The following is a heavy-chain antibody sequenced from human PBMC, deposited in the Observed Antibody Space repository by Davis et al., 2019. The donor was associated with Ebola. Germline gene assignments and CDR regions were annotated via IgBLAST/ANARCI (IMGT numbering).Heavy chain of an antibody. V-gene: IGHV3-74*01. Sequence: GESLKISCAASGFTFSNYAMHWVRQAPGKGLVWVSRINSDGSSTSYADSVKGRFTISRDNAKNSLYLQMNSLRAEDTAVYYCARANTGYSSSFDYWGQGTLVTVSS. CDR2: INSDGSST. CDR1: GFTFSNYA. D-gene: IGHD6-13*01. J-gene: IGHJ4*02. CDR3: ARANTGYSSSFDY.